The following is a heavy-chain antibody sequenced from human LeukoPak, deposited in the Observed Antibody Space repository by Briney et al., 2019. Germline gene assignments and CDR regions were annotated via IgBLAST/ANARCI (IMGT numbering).Heavy chain of an antibody. CDR3: ARDRSPDFWSGDYRDAFDI. J-gene: IGHJ3*02. V-gene: IGHV1-18*01. CDR2: ISGYNGNT. CDR1: GYTFTSYG. Sequence: ASVKVSCKASGYTFTSYGIRWVRQAPGQGLEWMGWISGYNGNTNSAQKLQGRVSMTTDTSTSTAYMELRSLRSDDTAVYYCARDRSPDFWSGDYRDAFDIWGQGTMVTVSS. D-gene: IGHD3-3*01.